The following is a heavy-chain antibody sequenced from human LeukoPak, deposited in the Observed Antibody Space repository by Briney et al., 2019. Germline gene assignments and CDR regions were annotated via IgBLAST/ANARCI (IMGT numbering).Heavy chain of an antibody. CDR2: ISPGGGPT. D-gene: IGHD5-12*01. Sequence: GGSLRLSCAGSGFPFSSHGMNWVRRAPGKGLEWVSGISPGGGPTYYADSVKGRFTISRDDLKSTLYLQMKILRAEDTAVYYCAKDGAWLRFDDWGQGILVTVSS. V-gene: IGHV3-23*01. CDR3: AKDGAWLRFDD. CDR1: GFPFSSHG. J-gene: IGHJ4*02.